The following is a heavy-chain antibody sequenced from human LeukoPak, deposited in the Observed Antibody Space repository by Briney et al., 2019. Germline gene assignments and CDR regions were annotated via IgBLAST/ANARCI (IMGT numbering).Heavy chain of an antibody. CDR1: GFTFSSYA. J-gene: IGHJ6*03. V-gene: IGHV3-9*01. D-gene: IGHD6-13*01. CDR3: AKEGSSWNYMDV. CDR2: ISWNSGSI. Sequence: GGSLRLSCAASGFTFSSYAMSWVRQAPGKGLEWVSGISWNSGSIGYADSVKGRFTISRDNAKNSLYLQMNSLRAEDTALYYCAKEGSSWNYMDVWGKGTTVTVSS.